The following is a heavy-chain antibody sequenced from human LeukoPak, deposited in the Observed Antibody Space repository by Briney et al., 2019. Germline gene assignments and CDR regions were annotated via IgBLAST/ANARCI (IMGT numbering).Heavy chain of an antibody. CDR3: ARGRSWGVDYYYYMDV. Sequence: ASVKVSCKASGYTFTSYYIHWVRQAPRQGLEWMGGINPIFGTANYAQKFQGRVTISADVSTSTAYMELSSLRSDDTAVYYCARGRSWGVDYYYYMDVWGKGTTVTVSS. CDR2: INPIFGTA. V-gene: IGHV1-69*13. D-gene: IGHD3-16*01. CDR1: GYTFTSYY. J-gene: IGHJ6*03.